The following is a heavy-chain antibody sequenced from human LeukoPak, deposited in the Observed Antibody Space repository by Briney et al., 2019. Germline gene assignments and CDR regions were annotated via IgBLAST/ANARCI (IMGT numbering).Heavy chain of an antibody. Sequence: GGTLRLSCAASGFTFSDYVMGWTRQAPGKELQGVSYITDNGRKTYYAHSVKGRFTISRDNAKYSLYLKINSLRAEYTAVYHCARVSGDSSGYYQGFDSWGQGPLVPVS. CDR1: GFTFSDYV. D-gene: IGHD3-22*01. CDR2: ITDNGRKT. J-gene: IGHJ4*02. CDR3: ARVSGDSSGYYQGFDS. V-gene: IGHV3-11*04.